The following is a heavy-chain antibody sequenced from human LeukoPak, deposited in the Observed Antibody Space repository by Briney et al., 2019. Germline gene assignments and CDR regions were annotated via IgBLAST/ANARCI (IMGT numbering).Heavy chain of an antibody. CDR2: IRSSGEIT. Sequence: PGGSLRLSCAASGITFSSYAMSWVRQAPGKGLEWVSGIRSSGEITSYADSVKGRFTISRDNSKNTLFLQMNSLRAEDTAVYYCAKDRGAAADFDHWGQGTLVTVSS. V-gene: IGHV3-23*01. J-gene: IGHJ4*02. D-gene: IGHD6-13*01. CDR3: AKDRGAAADFDH. CDR1: GITFSSYA.